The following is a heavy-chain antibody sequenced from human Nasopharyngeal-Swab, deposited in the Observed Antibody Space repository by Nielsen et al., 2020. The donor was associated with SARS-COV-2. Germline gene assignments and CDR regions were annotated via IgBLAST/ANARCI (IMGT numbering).Heavy chain of an antibody. CDR3: AVHVAGDRPPFDP. CDR2: INTNTGNP. V-gene: IGHV7-4-1*02. Sequence: GRQAPGQGLEWMGWINTNTGNPTYAQGFTGRFVFSLDTSVSTAYLQISSLKAEDTAVYYCAVHVAGDRPPFDPWGQGTLVTVSS. D-gene: IGHD6-19*01. J-gene: IGHJ5*02.